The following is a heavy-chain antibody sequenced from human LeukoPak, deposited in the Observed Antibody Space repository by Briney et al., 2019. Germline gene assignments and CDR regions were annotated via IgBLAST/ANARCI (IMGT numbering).Heavy chain of an antibody. CDR1: NGSISSYH. J-gene: IGHJ4*02. V-gene: IGHV4-4*09. CDR3: ARLRVSGSYLYYFDY. D-gene: IGHD1-26*01. CDR2: ILTSGTT. Sequence: PSETLSLTCTVSNGSISSYHWSWVRQPPGKGLEWIGYILTSGTTNYNPSLKSRLTISVDTSKNQFTLKLSSVIAADTAVYYCARLRVSGSYLYYFDYWGQGTLVTVSS.